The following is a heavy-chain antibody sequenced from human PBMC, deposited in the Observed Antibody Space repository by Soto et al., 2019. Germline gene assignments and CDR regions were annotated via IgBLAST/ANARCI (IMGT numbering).Heavy chain of an antibody. D-gene: IGHD3-22*01. CDR3: ARVAYYYDSSGPFDY. CDR2: INPNSGGT. J-gene: IGHJ4*02. Sequence: EASVKVSCKASGYTFTGYYMHWVRQAPGQGLEWMGWINPNSGGTNYAQKFQGRVTMTRDTSISTAYMELSRLRSDDTAVYYCARVAYYYDSSGPFDYWGQGTLVTVSS. V-gene: IGHV1-2*02. CDR1: GYTFTGYY.